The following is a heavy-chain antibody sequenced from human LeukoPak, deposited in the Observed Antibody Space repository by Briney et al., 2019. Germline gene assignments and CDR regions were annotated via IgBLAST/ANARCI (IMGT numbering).Heavy chain of an antibody. CDR2: IGGSGGST. D-gene: IGHD6-13*01. J-gene: IGHJ4*02. V-gene: IGHV3-23*01. Sequence: GGSLRLSCAASGFTFSSYAMSWVRQAPGKGLEWVSAIGGSGGSTYYADSVKGRFTISRDNSKNTLYLQMNSLRAEDTAVYYCAKDRTLSCSWYTPYPNYFDYWGQGTLVTVSS. CDR3: AKDRTLSCSWYTPYPNYFDY. CDR1: GFTFSSYA.